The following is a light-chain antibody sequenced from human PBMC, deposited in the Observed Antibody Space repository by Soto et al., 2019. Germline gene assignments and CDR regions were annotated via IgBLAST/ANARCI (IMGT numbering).Light chain of an antibody. V-gene: IGKV1-12*01. CDR2: SAS. J-gene: IGKJ1*01. CDR1: HCIVVW. CDR3: QQAHSFPPT. Sequence: DIRMTQSPSSLSASVEDRVSITCRASHCIVVWLAWYQQRTGKATKFLIYSASTLQSGVPSRFGGSGSGTDFTLTISSLQPEDFATYYCQQAHSFPPTFGQGTKVDI.